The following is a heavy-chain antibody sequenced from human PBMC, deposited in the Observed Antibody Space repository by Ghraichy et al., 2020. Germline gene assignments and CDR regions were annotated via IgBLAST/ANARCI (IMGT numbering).Heavy chain of an antibody. J-gene: IGHJ5*02. CDR2: INHSGST. D-gene: IGHD2-15*01. V-gene: IGHV4-34*01. Sequence: SETLSLTCAVYGESLSGYYWSWIRQPPGKGLEWIGEINHSGSTNYNPSLKSRVTISIDTSKNQFSLKLSSVTAADSSVYYCARGAYCTGGSCWFDPWGQGTLVTVSS. CDR3: ARGAYCTGGSCWFDP. CDR1: GESLSGYY.